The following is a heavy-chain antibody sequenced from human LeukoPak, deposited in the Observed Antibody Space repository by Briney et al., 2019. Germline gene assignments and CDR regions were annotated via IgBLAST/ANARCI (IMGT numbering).Heavy chain of an antibody. CDR3: ARVPNWRYYLDY. D-gene: IGHD2-8*01. J-gene: IGHJ4*02. V-gene: IGHV1-46*01. Sequence: GASVKVSCKASGGTFSSYAISWVRQAPGQGLEWMAIINPSAGSTDYARKFQGRVTVTRDTSTSTVYMELSSLTSEDTAVYYCARVPNWRYYLDYWGQGTLVTVSS. CDR2: INPSAGST. CDR1: GGTFSSYA.